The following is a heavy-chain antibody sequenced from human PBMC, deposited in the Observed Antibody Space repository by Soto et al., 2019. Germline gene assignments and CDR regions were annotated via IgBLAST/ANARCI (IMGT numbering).Heavy chain of an antibody. CDR3: ARVTDDYSILYYYYYGMDV. J-gene: IGHJ6*02. CDR1: GSTVSSNY. CDR2: IYSGGST. D-gene: IGHD4-4*01. Sequence: GGSLRLSCAASGSTVSSNYMSWVRQAPGKGLEWVSVIYSGGSTYYADSVKGRFTISRDNSKNTLYLQMNSLRAEDTAVYYCARVTDDYSILYYYYYGMDVWGQGTTVTVSS. V-gene: IGHV3-53*01.